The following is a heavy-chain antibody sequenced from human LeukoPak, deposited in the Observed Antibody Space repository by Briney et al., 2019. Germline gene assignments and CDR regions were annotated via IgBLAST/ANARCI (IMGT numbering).Heavy chain of an antibody. CDR1: GFTFSSYS. CDR2: ISSSSSYI. J-gene: IGHJ4*02. Sequence: KSGGSLRLSCAASGFTFSSYSMNWVRQAPGKGLEWVSSISSSSSYIYYADSVKGRFTISRDNAKNSLYLQMNSLRAEDTAVYYCASGTTGTTDLVDYWGQGTLVTVSS. V-gene: IGHV3-21*01. D-gene: IGHD1-1*01. CDR3: ASGTTGTTDLVDY.